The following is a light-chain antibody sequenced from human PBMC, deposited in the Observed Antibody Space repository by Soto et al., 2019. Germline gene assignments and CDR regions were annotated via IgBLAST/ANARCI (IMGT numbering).Light chain of an antibody. CDR1: SRDVGGYNY. CDR3: SLYAGNNIV. Sequence: QSALTQPPSASGSPGQSVTISCTGTSRDVGGYNYVSWYQQHPGKATNLMIYEVSTPPSGDPDRFSGSNSADTAALTVSRLQAEDEADYYCSLYAGNNIVFGAGTKVTVL. CDR2: EVS. V-gene: IGLV2-8*01. J-gene: IGLJ1*01.